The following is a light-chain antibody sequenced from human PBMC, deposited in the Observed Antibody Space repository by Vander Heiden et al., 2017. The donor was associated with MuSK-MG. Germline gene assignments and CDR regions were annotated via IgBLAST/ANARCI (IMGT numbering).Light chain of an antibody. Sequence: QSVLTQPPSASGPPGQRVSISYSGSSSNIGSNTVNWYQQLPGTAPKLLMYSNNQRPSGVPARCSGSKSGTSASLAISGLQSEDEADYYCAAWDDSLNGYVFGTGTRVTVL. CDR2: SNN. CDR1: SSNIGSNT. CDR3: AAWDDSLNGYV. J-gene: IGLJ1*01. V-gene: IGLV1-44*01.